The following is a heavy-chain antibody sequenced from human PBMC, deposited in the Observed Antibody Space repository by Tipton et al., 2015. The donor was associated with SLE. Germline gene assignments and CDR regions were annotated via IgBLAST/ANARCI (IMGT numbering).Heavy chain of an antibody. CDR3: ARAKWSWNFDY. V-gene: IGHV1-46*01. CDR2: INPSGGST. CDR1: GYTFSDYY. Sequence: QSGAEVKKPGASVKISCKTSGYTFSDYYMHWVRQAPGQGLEWMGIINPSGGSTSYAQKFHGRVTMTRDTSTSTVYMELSSLKFEDTAVYYCARAKWSWNFDYWGQGTLVTVSS. D-gene: IGHD1-26*01. J-gene: IGHJ4*02.